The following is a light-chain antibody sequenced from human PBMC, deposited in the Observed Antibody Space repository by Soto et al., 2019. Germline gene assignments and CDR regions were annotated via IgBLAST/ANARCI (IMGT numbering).Light chain of an antibody. Sequence: EIVSTQSPATLSLSPGERATLSCRASQSISSNLAWYQQKPGQAPRLLIYGASTRATGIPARFSGSGSGTEFTLTISSLQSEDFAVYYCQQYNNWPRTFGQGTKVDI. CDR1: QSISSN. J-gene: IGKJ1*01. CDR3: QQYNNWPRT. V-gene: IGKV3-15*01. CDR2: GAS.